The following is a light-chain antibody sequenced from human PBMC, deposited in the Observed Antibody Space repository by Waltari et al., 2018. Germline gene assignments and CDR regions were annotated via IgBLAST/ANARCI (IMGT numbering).Light chain of an antibody. J-gene: IGLJ2*01. CDR2: DVN. Sequence: QSALTQPASVSGSPGQSITISCTGSSGNIGTYNSVSWYHQHPGRTPRLIIYDVNMRPSGISDRFSGSKSGATASLTISGLQTEDEADYYCSSYTGSSTVIFGGGTRLTVL. V-gene: IGLV2-14*03. CDR3: SSYTGSSTVI. CDR1: SGNIGTYNS.